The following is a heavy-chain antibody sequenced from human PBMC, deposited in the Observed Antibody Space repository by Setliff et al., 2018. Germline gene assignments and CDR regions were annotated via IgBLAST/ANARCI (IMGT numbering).Heavy chain of an antibody. CDR3: ARRAAAHDWFDP. J-gene: IGHJ5*02. V-gene: IGHV5-51*01. CDR1: GYSFTTYW. Sequence: GESLKISCKGSGYSFTTYWIGWVRQMPGKGLELMGIIYPADSDPRYSPSFQGQVTISVDKSISTVYLHWSSLKASDTAIYYCARRAAAHDWFDPWGQGTLVTVSS. D-gene: IGHD2-15*01. CDR2: IYPADSDP.